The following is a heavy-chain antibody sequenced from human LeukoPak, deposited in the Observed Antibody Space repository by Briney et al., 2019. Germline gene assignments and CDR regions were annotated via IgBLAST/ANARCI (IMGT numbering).Heavy chain of an antibody. CDR2: ISGSGGST. CDR3: AKDLVGATVRGDY. J-gene: IGHJ4*02. CDR1: GFTFSSYA. V-gene: IGHV3-23*01. Sequence: PGGSLRLSCAASGFTFSSYAMSWVRQAPGKGLEWVSAISGSGGSTYYADSVKGRFTISRDNSKNTLYLRMNSLRAEDTAVYYCAKDLVGATVRGDYWGQGTLVTVSS. D-gene: IGHD1-26*01.